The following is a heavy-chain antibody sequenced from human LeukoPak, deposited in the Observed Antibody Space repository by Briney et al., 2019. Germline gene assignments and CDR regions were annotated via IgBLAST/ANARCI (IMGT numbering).Heavy chain of an antibody. CDR1: GFIFSSYG. D-gene: IGHD2-2*02. Sequence: GGSLRLSCAASGFIFSSYGMHWVRQAPGKGLEWVAVIWYDGSNKYYADSVKGRFTISRDNSKNTLYLQMNSLRAEDTAVYYCARESWGYCSSTSCYTDYWGQGTLVTVSS. CDR3: ARESWGYCSSTSCYTDY. V-gene: IGHV3-33*01. CDR2: IWYDGSNK. J-gene: IGHJ4*02.